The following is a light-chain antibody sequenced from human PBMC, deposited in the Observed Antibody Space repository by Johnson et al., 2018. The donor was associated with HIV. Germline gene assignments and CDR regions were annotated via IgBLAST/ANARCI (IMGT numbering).Light chain of an antibody. J-gene: IGLJ1*01. CDR2: DND. Sequence: QPVLTQPPSVSAAPGQKVTISCSGSSSNIGNNYVSWYQQVPGTAPILLIYDNDKRPSGIPDRFSGSKSGTSATLAITGLQTGDEADYYCGTWDSTLSAGIFGTGTKVTGL. CDR3: GTWDSTLSAGI. V-gene: IGLV1-51*01. CDR1: SSNIGNNY.